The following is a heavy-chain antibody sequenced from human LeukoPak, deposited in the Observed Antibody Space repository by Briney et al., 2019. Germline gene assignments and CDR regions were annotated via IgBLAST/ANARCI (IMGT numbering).Heavy chain of an antibody. CDR2: INHSGST. CDR1: GGSFSGYY. CDR3: ARGQPYCSSTSCYNRYFDY. J-gene: IGHJ4*02. D-gene: IGHD2-2*02. Sequence: PSETLSLTCAVYGGSFSGYYWSWIRQPPGKGLEWIGEINHSGSTNYNPSLKSRVTISVDTSKNQFSLNLSSVTAADTAVYYCARGQPYCSSTSCYNRYFDYWGQGTLVTVSS. V-gene: IGHV4-34*01.